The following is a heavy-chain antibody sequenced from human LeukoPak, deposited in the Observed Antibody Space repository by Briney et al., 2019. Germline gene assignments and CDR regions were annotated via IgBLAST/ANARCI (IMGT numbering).Heavy chain of an antibody. Sequence: GGSLRLSCAASGFTFSNAWMSWVRQAPGKGLEWVGRIKSKTDGGTTDYAAPVKGRFTISRDDSKNTLYLQMNSLRAEDTAVYYCVVTRRSGAFDIWGQGTMVTVSS. CDR1: GFTFSNAW. D-gene: IGHD4-11*01. V-gene: IGHV3-15*01. CDR3: VVTRRSGAFDI. CDR2: IKSKTDGGTT. J-gene: IGHJ3*02.